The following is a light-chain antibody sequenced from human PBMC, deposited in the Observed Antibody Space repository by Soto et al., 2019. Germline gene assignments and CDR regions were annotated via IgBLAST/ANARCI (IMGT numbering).Light chain of an antibody. CDR3: QSYDSSRSGPRV. Sequence: QSVLTQPPSVSGAPGQRVSISCTGSNSNIGAGYDVNWYQQLPGTAPKLLIYANIDRPSGVPYRFSGSKSGASAFLVITGLLAEDEAAYYCQSYDSSRSGPRVFGRGTKVTVL. CDR2: ANI. J-gene: IGLJ3*02. CDR1: NSNIGAGYD. V-gene: IGLV1-40*01.